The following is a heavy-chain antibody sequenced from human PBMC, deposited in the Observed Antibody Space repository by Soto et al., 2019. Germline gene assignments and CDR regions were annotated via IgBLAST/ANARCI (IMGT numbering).Heavy chain of an antibody. J-gene: IGHJ6*02. CDR1: GGTFSSYA. V-gene: IGHV1-69*01. CDR2: IIPIFGTA. Sequence: QVQLVQSGAEVKKPGSSVKVSCKASGGTFSSYAISWVRQAPGQGLEWMGGIIPIFGTANYAQKFQGRVTITADESTSTAYMELSSLRSEDTAVYYCARGELWFGDHQVHENYYYYGMDVWGQGTTVTVSS. CDR3: ARGELWFGDHQVHENYYYYGMDV. D-gene: IGHD3-10*01.